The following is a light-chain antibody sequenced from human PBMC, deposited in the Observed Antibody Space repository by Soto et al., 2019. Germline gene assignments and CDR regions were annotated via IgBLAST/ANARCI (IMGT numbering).Light chain of an antibody. CDR2: DVN. V-gene: IGLV2-14*01. J-gene: IGLJ1*01. CDR1: SSDFGDSTY. CDR3: TSYTRSGLIV. Sequence: QSALTQPASVSGSPGQSITVSCTGTSSDFGDSTYVSWYQQHPGKAPRLIIYDVNNRPSGVAARFSASRSGNTASLTISGLQAEDADDYYCTSYTRSGLIVFGTGTKLTVL.